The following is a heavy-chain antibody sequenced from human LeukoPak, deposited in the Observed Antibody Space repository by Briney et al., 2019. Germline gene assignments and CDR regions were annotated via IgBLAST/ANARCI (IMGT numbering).Heavy chain of an antibody. Sequence: SVKVSCKASGGTFSSYAISWVRQAPGQGLEWMGGIIPIFGTANYAQKFQGRVTITADKSTSTAYMELSSLRSEDTAVYYCARDIHNYYDSSGYFDYWGQGTLVTVSS. CDR2: IIPIFGTA. J-gene: IGHJ4*02. CDR1: GGTFSSYA. CDR3: ARDIHNYYDSSGYFDY. V-gene: IGHV1-69*06. D-gene: IGHD3-22*01.